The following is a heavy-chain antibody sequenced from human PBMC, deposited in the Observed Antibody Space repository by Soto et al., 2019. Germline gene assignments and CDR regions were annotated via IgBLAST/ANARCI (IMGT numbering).Heavy chain of an antibody. CDR1: GGSISSYY. J-gene: IGHJ6*02. D-gene: IGHD2-21*02. CDR2: IYYSGSP. V-gene: IGHV4-59*01. CDR3: ARVGHGTYYYYYYGMDV. Sequence: PSETLSLPCTVSGGSISSYYWSWIRQPPGKGLEWIGYIYYSGSPNYNPSLKSRVTISVDTSKNQFSLKLSSVTAADTAVYYCARVGHGTYYYYYYGMDVWGQGTTVTVSS.